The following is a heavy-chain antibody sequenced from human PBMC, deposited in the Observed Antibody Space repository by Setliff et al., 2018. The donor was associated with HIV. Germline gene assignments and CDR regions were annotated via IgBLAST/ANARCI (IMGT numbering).Heavy chain of an antibody. CDR3: AREEGRYYDSSGHDAFDI. J-gene: IGHJ3*02. Sequence: GGSLRLSCAASGFTFSDYYMSWIRQAPGKGLEWVSCISSSSSYTNYADSVKGRFTISRDNAKNSLYLQMNSLRAEDTAVYYCAREEGRYYDSSGHDAFDIWGQGTMVTVSS. CDR1: GFTFSDYY. V-gene: IGHV3-11*05. D-gene: IGHD3-22*01. CDR2: ISSSSSYT.